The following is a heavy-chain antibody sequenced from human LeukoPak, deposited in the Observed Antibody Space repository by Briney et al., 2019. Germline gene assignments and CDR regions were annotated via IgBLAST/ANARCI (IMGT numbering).Heavy chain of an antibody. V-gene: IGHV3-30*04. CDR3: ARDLGSSGYEGFDY. CDR2: ISYDGTNK. J-gene: IGHJ4*02. Sequence: PGRSLRLSCAASGFTFSSYAMHWVRQAPGKGLEWVAVISYDGTNKYYADSVKGRFTISRDNSKSTVYLQMNSLRAEDTAVYYCARDLGSSGYEGFDYWGQGTLVTVSS. CDR1: GFTFSSYA. D-gene: IGHD3-22*01.